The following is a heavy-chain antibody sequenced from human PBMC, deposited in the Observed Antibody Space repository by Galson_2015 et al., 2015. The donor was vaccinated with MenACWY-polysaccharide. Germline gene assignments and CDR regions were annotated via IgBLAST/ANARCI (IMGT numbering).Heavy chain of an antibody. J-gene: IGHJ3*02. Sequence: SVKVSCKASGGSFSTFSFKWVRQAPGQGLEWMGRIIPGLDKPNYAQKFQGRVTITADKSTGTAYMELSSLRSEDTAVYYCASRLGEAPAQTVAFDSWGQGAVVTVSS. CDR3: ASRLGEAPAQTVAFDS. V-gene: IGHV1-69*02. CDR1: GGSFSTFS. D-gene: IGHD3-16*01. CDR2: IIPGLDKP.